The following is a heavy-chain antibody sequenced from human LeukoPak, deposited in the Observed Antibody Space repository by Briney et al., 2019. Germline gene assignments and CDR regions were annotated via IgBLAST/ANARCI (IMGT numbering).Heavy chain of an antibody. J-gene: IGHJ4*02. CDR3: ARDSNGPAF. CDR2: IYSDGGT. Sequence: GSLRXXXXVXXXTVTXNYMSWVRQAPGKGLEYVSVIYSDGGTFYSESVKGRFTISRDYSKNTLYLRMNSLRADDTAVYYCARDSNGPAFWGQGTLVTVSS. D-gene: IGHD3-22*01. CDR1: XXTVTXNY. V-gene: IGHV3-53*01.